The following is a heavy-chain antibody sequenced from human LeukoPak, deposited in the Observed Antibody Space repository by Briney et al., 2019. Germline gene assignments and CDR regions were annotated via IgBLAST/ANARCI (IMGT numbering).Heavy chain of an antibody. D-gene: IGHD3-10*01. V-gene: IGHV5-51*01. CDR2: IYPDDSDT. Sequence: GESLKISCQASGYTFTGYWIGWVRQMPGKGLECMGIIYPDDSDTTYSPSFQGQVTISADKSFSTAYLQWSSLKASDTAIYYCAGLGGDTYYFGSASYPNWYFDLWGRGTLVTVSS. CDR1: GYTFTGYW. CDR3: AGLGGDTYYFGSASYPNWYFDL. J-gene: IGHJ2*01.